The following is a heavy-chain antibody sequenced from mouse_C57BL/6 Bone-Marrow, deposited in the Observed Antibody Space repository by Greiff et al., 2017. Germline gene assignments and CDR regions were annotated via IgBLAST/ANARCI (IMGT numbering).Heavy chain of an antibody. J-gene: IGHJ3*01. D-gene: IGHD2-3*01. Sequence: EVQLQESGAELVRPGSSVKMSCKTSGYTFTSYGINWVKQRPGQGLEWIGYIYIGNGYTEYNEKFKGKATLTSDTSSSPAYMQLSSLTSEDSAIYFCAISIYDGYYDWFAYWGQGTLVTVSA. V-gene: IGHV1-58*01. CDR2: IYIGNGYT. CDR1: GYTFTSYG. CDR3: AISIYDGYYDWFAY.